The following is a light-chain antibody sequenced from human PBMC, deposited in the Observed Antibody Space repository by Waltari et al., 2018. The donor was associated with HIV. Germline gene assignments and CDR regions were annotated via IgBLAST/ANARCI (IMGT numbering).Light chain of an antibody. CDR3: LAWDSSTVI. J-gene: IGLJ2*01. V-gene: IGLV3-1*01. Sequence: SYELTQPPSVSVSPGQTATITCSGYKLGNRYVCWYEQKPGQSPLLVIYDDTKRPSGIPERFSGSNPVNPATLTISGTQAVDEADYYCLAWDSSTVIFGGGTRLTVL. CDR2: DDT. CDR1: KLGNRY.